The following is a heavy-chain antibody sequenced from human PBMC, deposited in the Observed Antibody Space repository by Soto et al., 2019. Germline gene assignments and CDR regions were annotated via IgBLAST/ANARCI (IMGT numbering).Heavy chain of an antibody. Sequence: GGSLSLSCAASGFTFSSYAMSWVRQAPGKGLEWVSAISGSGGSTYYADSVKGRFTISRDNSKNTLYLQMNSPRAEDTAVYYCAKNYRESRPPYFDYWGEGPLVTVSP. V-gene: IGHV3-23*01. D-gene: IGHD3-16*02. CDR1: GFTFSSYA. CDR3: AKNYRESRPPYFDY. J-gene: IGHJ4*02. CDR2: ISGSGGST.